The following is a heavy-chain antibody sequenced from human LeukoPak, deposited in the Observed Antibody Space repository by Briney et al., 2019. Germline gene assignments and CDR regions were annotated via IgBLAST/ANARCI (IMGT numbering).Heavy chain of an antibody. J-gene: IGHJ4*02. CDR1: GGSISSYY. Sequence: PSETLSLTCTVSGGSISSYYWSWLRQPPGKGLEWIGYIYYSGSTNYNPSLKSRVTISVDTSKNQFSLKLSSVTAADTAVYYCARGGALDYWGQGTLVTVSS. CDR3: ARGGALDY. V-gene: IGHV4-59*01. CDR2: IYYSGST. D-gene: IGHD3-16*01.